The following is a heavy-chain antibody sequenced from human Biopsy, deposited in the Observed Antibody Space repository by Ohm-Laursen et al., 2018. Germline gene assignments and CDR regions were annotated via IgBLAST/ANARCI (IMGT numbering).Heavy chain of an antibody. CDR1: GGSVSSGSYY. Sequence: SETLSLTCSVSGGSVSSGSYYWSWIRQPPGKGLEWIGYIYYSGSINYNPSLKSRVTISLDTSKNQFSLNLRSVAAADTAVYYCARGTGRYYVYGAFDIWGQGTVVTVSS. CDR2: IYYSGSI. CDR3: ARGTGRYYVYGAFDI. J-gene: IGHJ3*02. V-gene: IGHV4-61*01. D-gene: IGHD1-26*01.